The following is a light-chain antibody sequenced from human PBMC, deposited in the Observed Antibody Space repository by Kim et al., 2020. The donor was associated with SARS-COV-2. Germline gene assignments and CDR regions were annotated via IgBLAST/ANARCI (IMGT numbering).Light chain of an antibody. CDR1: NIESKS. CDR3: QVWDTSGEHPV. V-gene: IGLV3-21*04. J-gene: IGLJ3*02. Sequence: APGKTANVACGGDNIESKSVHWYQQKPGQAPVLVIYYDIDRPSGIPERFSGSNSGNTATLTIDRVEVGDEADYFCQVWDTSGEHPVFGGGTQLTVL. CDR2: YDI.